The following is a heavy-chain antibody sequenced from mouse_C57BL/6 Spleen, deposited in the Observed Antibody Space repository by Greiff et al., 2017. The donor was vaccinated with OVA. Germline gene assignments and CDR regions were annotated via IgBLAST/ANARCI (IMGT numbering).Heavy chain of an antibody. V-gene: IGHV1-50*01. CDR1: GYTFTSYW. CDR2: IDPSDSYT. Sequence: VQLQQPGAELVKPGASVKLSCKASGYTFTSYWMQWVKQRPGQGLEWIGEIDPSDSYTNYNQKFKGKATLTVDTSSSTAYMQLSSLTSEDSAVYYCASGNEYFDVWGTGTTVTVSS. D-gene: IGHD4-1*01. CDR3: ASGNEYFDV. J-gene: IGHJ1*03.